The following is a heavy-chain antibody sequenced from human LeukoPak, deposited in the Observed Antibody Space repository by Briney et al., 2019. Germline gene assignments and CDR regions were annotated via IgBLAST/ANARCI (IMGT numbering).Heavy chain of an antibody. D-gene: IGHD3-3*01. V-gene: IGHV1-69*06. CDR1: GGTFNSYA. CDR2: IIPIFGTT. CDR3: AKEGSIFGVVIRPYYFDY. Sequence: SVKVSCKASGGTFNSYAISWVRQAPGQGLEWMGGIIPIFGTTNYARKFRGRVTLTADKSTRTAYMELSSLRSEDTAVYYCAKEGSIFGVVIRPYYFDYWGQGTLVTVSS. J-gene: IGHJ4*02.